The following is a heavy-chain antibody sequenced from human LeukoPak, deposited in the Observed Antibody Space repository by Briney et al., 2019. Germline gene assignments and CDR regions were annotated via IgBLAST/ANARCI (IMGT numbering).Heavy chain of an antibody. J-gene: IGHJ4*02. V-gene: IGHV1-2*02. CDR3: ARDGTSTDDY. CDR2: INPNSGGT. CDR1: GYTFTDYY. Sequence: ASVKVSCKASGYTFTDYYLHWVRQAPGQGLEWMGWINPNSGGTNYGQKFQGRFTVTTDSSTNTAYMELRNLRLDDTAVYYCARDGTSTDDYWGQGTLVTVSS. D-gene: IGHD2-2*01.